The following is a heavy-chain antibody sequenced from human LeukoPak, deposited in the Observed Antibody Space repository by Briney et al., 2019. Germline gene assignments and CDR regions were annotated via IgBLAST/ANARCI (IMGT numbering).Heavy chain of an antibody. J-gene: IGHJ4*02. D-gene: IGHD3-22*01. Sequence: GGSLRLSCATSGFTFDRHWMHWVRQAPGKGLVWVSRINSDGIHTTYADSVKGRFSISRDDSKNSVFLQMNSLRVEDTAVYYCARVRPGSSGSYYRTSWGQGTLVTVSS. CDR3: ARVRPGSSGSYYRTS. CDR1: GFTFDRHW. CDR2: INSDGIHT. V-gene: IGHV3-74*01.